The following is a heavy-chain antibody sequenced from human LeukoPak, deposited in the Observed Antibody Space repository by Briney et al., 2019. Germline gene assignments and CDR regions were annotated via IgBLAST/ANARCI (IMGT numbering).Heavy chain of an antibody. Sequence: PSETLSLTCAVYGGSFSGYYWSWIRQPPGKGLEWIGEINRSGSTNYNPSLKSRVTISVDTSKNQFSLKLSSVTAADTAVYYCARDGSTLLGRAFDIWGQGTMVTVSS. CDR1: GGSFSGYY. D-gene: IGHD6-13*01. CDR3: ARDGSTLLGRAFDI. CDR2: INRSGST. V-gene: IGHV4-34*01. J-gene: IGHJ3*02.